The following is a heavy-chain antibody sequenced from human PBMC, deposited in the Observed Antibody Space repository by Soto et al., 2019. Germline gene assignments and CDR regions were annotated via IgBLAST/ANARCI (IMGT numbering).Heavy chain of an antibody. CDR2: IIPIFGTV. D-gene: IGHD6-19*01. J-gene: IGHJ6*02. CDR3: AKGAVAGTPTSYYYDGMDV. Sequence: QVQLLQSGAEVKKPGSSVRVSCAASGVTFRTYAISWVRQAPGQGLEWMGEIIPIFGTVNYAQKFQGRVTLTADESTTTVYMVLRILRSADTAVYYCAKGAVAGTPTSYYYDGMDVGGQGTTVTVSS. CDR1: GVTFRTYA. V-gene: IGHV1-69*12.